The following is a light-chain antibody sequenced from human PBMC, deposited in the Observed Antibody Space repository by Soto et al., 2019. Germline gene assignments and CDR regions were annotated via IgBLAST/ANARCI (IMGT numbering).Light chain of an antibody. CDR1: LSVSRN. J-gene: IGKJ1*01. V-gene: IGKV3D-15*01. CDR2: GAS. Sequence: EIVLTQSPGTLSLSPLEVATLSFRASLSVSRNLAWYQQKPGQAPRFLIYGASSRATGIPDRFSGSGSGTEFTLTISSLQSEDFAVYYCQQYNDWPTFGQGTKVDIK. CDR3: QQYNDWPT.